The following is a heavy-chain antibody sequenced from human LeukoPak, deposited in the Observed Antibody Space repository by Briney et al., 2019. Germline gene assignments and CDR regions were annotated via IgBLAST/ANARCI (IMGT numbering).Heavy chain of an antibody. J-gene: IGHJ6*03. V-gene: IGHV4-30-4*08. Sequence: SETLSLTCTVSGGSISSGDYYWRWIRQPPGKGREWLGYFYYSGSTYYSPSLKSRVTIFVDSSKNQFSLQLSSVTAADTAVYYCARANYYGSGSYYSYFYMDGWGKGTTVTVSS. D-gene: IGHD3-10*01. CDR2: FYYSGST. CDR1: GGSISSGDYY. CDR3: ARANYYGSGSYYSYFYMDG.